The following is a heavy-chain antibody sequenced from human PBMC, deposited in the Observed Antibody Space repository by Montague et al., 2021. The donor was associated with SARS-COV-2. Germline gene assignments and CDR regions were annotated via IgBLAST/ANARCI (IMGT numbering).Heavy chain of an antibody. CDR3: ARDITLGMDV. CDR1: GYSISSGYY. Sequence: SETLSLTCIVSGYSISSGYYWGWVRQTPGKGLERLGFIEYSGSTYYNPSLKTRVTMSLDTSKNQFSLKLTSVTAADTAPYYCARDITLGMDVWGRGTTVTVSS. J-gene: IGHJ6*02. CDR2: IEYSGST. V-gene: IGHV4-38-2*02.